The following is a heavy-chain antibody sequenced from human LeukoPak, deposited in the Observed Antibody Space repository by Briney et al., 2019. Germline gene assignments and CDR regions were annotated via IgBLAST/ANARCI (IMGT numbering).Heavy chain of an antibody. D-gene: IGHD6-19*01. CDR3: ARVPRSSGWYHREYYFDY. Sequence: GASVKVSCKASGYTFTSYGISWVRQAPGQGLEWMGWIGAYNGNTNYAQKLQGRVTMTTDTSTSTAYMELRSLRSDDTAVYYCARVPRSSGWYHREYYFDYWGQGTLVTVSS. CDR2: IGAYNGNT. CDR1: GYTFTSYG. J-gene: IGHJ4*02. V-gene: IGHV1-18*01.